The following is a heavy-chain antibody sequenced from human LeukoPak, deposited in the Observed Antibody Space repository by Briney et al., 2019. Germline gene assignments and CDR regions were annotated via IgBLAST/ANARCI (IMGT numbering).Heavy chain of an antibody. J-gene: IGHJ4*02. CDR2: ISCSGGST. CDR1: GFTFSSYG. Sequence: GGSLRLSCAASGFTFSSYGMSWVRQAPGKGLEGVSGISCSGGSTNYADSVKGRFTISRDNSKNTLYLQMNSLRAEDTAVYYCAKDATFGGVMAMYYFDYWGQGTLVTVSS. D-gene: IGHD3-16*01. V-gene: IGHV3-23*01. CDR3: AKDATFGGVMAMYYFDY.